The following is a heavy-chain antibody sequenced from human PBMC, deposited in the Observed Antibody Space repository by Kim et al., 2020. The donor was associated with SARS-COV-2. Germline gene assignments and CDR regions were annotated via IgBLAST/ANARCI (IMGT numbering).Heavy chain of an antibody. D-gene: IGHD6-13*01. Sequence: GGSLRLSCAASGFSFGDYAMHWVRQAPGKGLEWVSSISWNTNSIAYAASVKGRFTISRDNAKKSLDLQLNSLRPEDTAFYYCAKQQQQLAFDYWGQGPLVTVSS. V-gene: IGHV3-9*01. CDR3: AKQQQQLAFDY. CDR2: ISWNTNSI. CDR1: GFSFGDYA. J-gene: IGHJ4*02.